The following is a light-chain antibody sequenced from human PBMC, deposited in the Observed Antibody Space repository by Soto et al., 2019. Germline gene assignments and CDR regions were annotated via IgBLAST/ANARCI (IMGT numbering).Light chain of an antibody. CDR1: QSVNNNY. V-gene: IGKV3-20*01. CDR2: HAS. J-gene: IGKJ2*01. Sequence: EIVLTQSPGTLSLSPGERATISCRASQSVNNNYLAWYQQKSDQAPRLLIYHASSRATGIPDRFSGSGSGTDFTLTISRLEPEDFAVYYCQQSDGSSYTFGQGTKLEIK. CDR3: QQSDGSSYT.